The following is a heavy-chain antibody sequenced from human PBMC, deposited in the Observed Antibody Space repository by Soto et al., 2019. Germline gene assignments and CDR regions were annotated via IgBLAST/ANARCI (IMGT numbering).Heavy chain of an antibody. CDR1: GGSIISSNW. V-gene: IGHV4-4*02. D-gene: IGHD2-2*01. J-gene: IGHJ4*02. CDR2: IYHSGST. CDR3: ARYCSSTSCYPFDY. Sequence: SETLSLTCAVSGGSIISSNWWSWVRQPPGKGLEWIGEIYHSGSTNYNPSLKSRVTISVDKSKNQFSLKLSSVTAADTAVYYCARYCSSTSCYPFDYWGQGTLVTVSS.